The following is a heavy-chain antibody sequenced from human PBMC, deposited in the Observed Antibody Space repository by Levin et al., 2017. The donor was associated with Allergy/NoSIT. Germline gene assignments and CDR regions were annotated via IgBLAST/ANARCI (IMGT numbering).Heavy chain of an antibody. CDR2: ISGSGGST. D-gene: IGHD4-17*01. CDR1: GFTFSSYA. J-gene: IGHJ4*02. Sequence: GESLKISCAASGFTFSSYAMSWVRQAPGKGLEWVSAISGSGGSTYYADSVKGRFTISRDNSKNTLYLQMNSLRAEDTAVYYCAKPVTTVTTYYFDYWGQGTLVTVSS. V-gene: IGHV3-23*01. CDR3: AKPVTTVTTYYFDY.